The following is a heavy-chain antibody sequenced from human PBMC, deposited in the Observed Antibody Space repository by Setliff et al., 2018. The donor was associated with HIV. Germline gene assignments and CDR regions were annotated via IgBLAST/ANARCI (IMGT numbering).Heavy chain of an antibody. V-gene: IGHV4-34*01. Sequence: PSETLSLTCAVYGGSFSGYYWSWIRQPPGNGLEWIGEINHSGSTNYNMSLWSRVTISLDASRNQFSLELISVTAADTAVYYCAGGPGTTSIDYWAQGTLVTVS. CDR2: INHSGST. D-gene: IGHD1-26*01. CDR3: AGGPGTTSIDY. J-gene: IGHJ4*02. CDR1: GGSFSGYY.